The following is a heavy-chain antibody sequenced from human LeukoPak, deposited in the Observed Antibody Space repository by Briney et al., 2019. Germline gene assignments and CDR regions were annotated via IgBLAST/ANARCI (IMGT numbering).Heavy chain of an antibody. V-gene: IGHV1-2*02. CDR3: ARGEDLLVPLDY. Sequence: ASVKVSCKASGYTSTRYFMHWVRQAPGQGLGWMGWINPNSGGTNFAQKFQGRVTMTRDTSISTAYMELSRLRSDDTAVYYCARGEDLLVPLDYWGQGTLVTVSS. J-gene: IGHJ4*02. CDR1: GYTSTRYF. CDR2: INPNSGGT. D-gene: IGHD3-16*01.